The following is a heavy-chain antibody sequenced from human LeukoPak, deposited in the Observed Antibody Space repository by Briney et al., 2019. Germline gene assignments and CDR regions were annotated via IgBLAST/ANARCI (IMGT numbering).Heavy chain of an antibody. V-gene: IGHV3-30*18. D-gene: IGHD3-10*01. Sequence: PRGSLRLSCAASGFTFSDYGMHWVRQAPGKGLEWVALISYDGGNKFYADSVRDRFTISRDNSKNTLFLQMNSLRIEDTAVYYCAKVFEVRGARRPKDYWGQGTLVIVSS. CDR3: AKVFEVRGARRPKDY. CDR2: ISYDGGNK. CDR1: GFTFSDYG. J-gene: IGHJ4*02.